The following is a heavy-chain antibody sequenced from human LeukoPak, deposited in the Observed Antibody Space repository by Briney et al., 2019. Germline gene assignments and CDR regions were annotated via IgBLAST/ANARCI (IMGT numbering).Heavy chain of an antibody. D-gene: IGHD1-26*01. V-gene: IGHV4-38-2*02. Sequence: SETLSLTCTVSGYSISSGYYWGWIRQPPGKGLEWIGSIYHSGSTYYNPSLKSRVTISVDTSKNQFSLKLSSVTAADTAMYYCASLSGKSLDYWGQGTLVTVSS. CDR2: IYHSGST. CDR3: ASLSGKSLDY. J-gene: IGHJ4*02. CDR1: GYSISSGYY.